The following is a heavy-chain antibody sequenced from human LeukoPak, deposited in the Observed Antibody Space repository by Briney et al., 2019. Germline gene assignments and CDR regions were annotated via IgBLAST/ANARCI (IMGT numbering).Heavy chain of an antibody. CDR1: GGSISSGGYF. CDR3: ARTIGYDFWSGYPGYGMDV. Sequence: SETLSLTCAVSGGSISSGGYFWSWIRQSPGKGLEWIGEINHSGNINYNPSLKSRVTISVDTSKNQFSLKLSSVTAADTAVYYCARTIGYDFWSGYPGYGMDVWGQGTTVTVSS. J-gene: IGHJ6*02. V-gene: IGHV4-34*01. D-gene: IGHD3-3*01. CDR2: INHSGNI.